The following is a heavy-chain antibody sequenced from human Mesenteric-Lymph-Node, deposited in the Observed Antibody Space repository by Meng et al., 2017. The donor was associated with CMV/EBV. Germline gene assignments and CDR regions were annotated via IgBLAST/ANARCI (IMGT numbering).Heavy chain of an antibody. CDR2: INANSGGT. CDR3: ARDPRPSSSTRTNDDY. V-gene: IGHV1-2*02. D-gene: IGHD1-7*01. Sequence: ASVKVSCKASGYTFAAYYIHWVRHAPGQGLEWMGWINANSGGTDYAQKFQGRVSMTRDTSISTAYMELSRLRSDDTAVYYCARDPRPSSSTRTNDDYWGQGTLVTVS. CDR1: GYTFAAYY. J-gene: IGHJ4*02.